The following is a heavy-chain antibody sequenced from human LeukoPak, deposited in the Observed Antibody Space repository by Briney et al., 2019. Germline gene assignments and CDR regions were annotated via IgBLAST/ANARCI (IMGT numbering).Heavy chain of an antibody. CDR3: AREIPGGAVHLDC. CDR2: IKVDGSER. Sequence: PGGSLRLSCAASGFAFSTYAMNWVRQAPGKGLEWVANIKVDGSERYYVDSVKGRLTISRDNAKNSLYLQMNSLRVEDTAVYYCAREIPGGAVHLDCWGQGTLVTVSS. V-gene: IGHV3-7*01. D-gene: IGHD3-16*01. J-gene: IGHJ4*02. CDR1: GFAFSTYA.